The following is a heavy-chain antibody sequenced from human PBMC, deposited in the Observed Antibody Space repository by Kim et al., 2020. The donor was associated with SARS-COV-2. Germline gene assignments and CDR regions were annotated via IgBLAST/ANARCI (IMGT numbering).Heavy chain of an antibody. J-gene: IGHJ5*02. CDR1: GVSISSSNW. CDR2: ISHSGST. D-gene: IGHD6-25*01. CDR3: ARAVSSAWTLRDWFDP. V-gene: IGHV4-4*02. Sequence: SETLSLTCAVSGVSISSSNWWSWVRQPPGKGLEWIGEISHSGSTEYNPSLESRVTISVDKSKNQFSLKLNSLTAADTAVYYCARAVSSAWTLRDWFDPWGQGTLVTVSS.